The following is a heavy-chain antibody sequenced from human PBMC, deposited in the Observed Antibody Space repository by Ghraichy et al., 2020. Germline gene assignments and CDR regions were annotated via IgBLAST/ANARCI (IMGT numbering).Heavy chain of an antibody. V-gene: IGHV1-18*01. CDR3: ARDESIVVVPAAKLRDYYGMDV. CDR1: GYTFTSYG. D-gene: IGHD2-2*01. CDR2: ISAYNGNT. J-gene: IGHJ6*02. Sequence: ASVKVSCKASGYTFTSYGISWVRQAPGQGLEWMGWISAYNGNTNYAQKLQGRVTMTTDTSTSTAYMELRSLRSDDTAVYYCARDESIVVVPAAKLRDYYGMDVWGQGTTVTVSS.